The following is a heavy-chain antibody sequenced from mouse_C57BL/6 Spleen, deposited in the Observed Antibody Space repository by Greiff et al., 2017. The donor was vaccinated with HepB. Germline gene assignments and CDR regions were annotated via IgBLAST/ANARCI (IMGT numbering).Heavy chain of an antibody. V-gene: IGHV1-39*01. Sequence: EVQLKESGPELVKPGASVKISCKASGYSFTDYNMNWVKQSNGKSLEWIGVINPNYGTTSYNQKFKGKATLTVDQSSSTAYMQLNSLTSEDSAVYYCARSGYYGSSYYAMDYWGQGTSVTVSS. D-gene: IGHD1-1*01. CDR3: ARSGYYGSSYYAMDY. CDR2: INPNYGTT. J-gene: IGHJ4*01. CDR1: GYSFTDYN.